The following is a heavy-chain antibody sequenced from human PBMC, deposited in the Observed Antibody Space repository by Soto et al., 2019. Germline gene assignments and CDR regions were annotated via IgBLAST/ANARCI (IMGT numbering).Heavy chain of an antibody. CDR1: GFSFSSYG. J-gene: IGHJ6*02. D-gene: IGHD2-15*01. Sequence: QVQLVESGGGVVQPGRSLRLSCAASGFSFSSYGMHWVRQAPGKGLEWVAVIWYDGSNKYYADSVKGRLTISRDNSKNTVYLQMNSLRDEDTAVYYCARGGYSVAYGMDVWGQGTTVTVPS. CDR2: IWYDGSNK. CDR3: ARGGYSVAYGMDV. V-gene: IGHV3-33*01.